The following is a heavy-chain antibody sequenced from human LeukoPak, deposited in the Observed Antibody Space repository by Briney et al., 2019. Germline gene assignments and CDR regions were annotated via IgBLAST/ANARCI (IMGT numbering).Heavy chain of an antibody. CDR1: GFTFSSYA. V-gene: IGHV3-30-3*01. CDR2: ISYDGSNK. Sequence: PGGSLRLSCAASGFTFSSYAMHWVRQAPGKGLEWVAVISYDGSNKYYADSVKGRFTISRDNSKNTLYLQMNSLRAEDTAVYYCARDVDTAMVLGFDYWGQGTLVTVSS. D-gene: IGHD5-18*01. CDR3: ARDVDTAMVLGFDY. J-gene: IGHJ4*02.